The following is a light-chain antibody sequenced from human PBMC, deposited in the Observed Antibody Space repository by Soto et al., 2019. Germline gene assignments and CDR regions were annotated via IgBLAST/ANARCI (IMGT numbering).Light chain of an antibody. CDR1: QSINSY. Sequence: IQMTQSPSSLAASVGDRVTITCRASQSINSYLNWYQHKPGKAPKVLIYAASSLQSGVPSRFSGSGSGTDFTLTISSLQPEDFATYFCQQSYSKPYTFGQGTRLEIK. J-gene: IGKJ5*01. V-gene: IGKV1-39*01. CDR2: AAS. CDR3: QQSYSKPYT.